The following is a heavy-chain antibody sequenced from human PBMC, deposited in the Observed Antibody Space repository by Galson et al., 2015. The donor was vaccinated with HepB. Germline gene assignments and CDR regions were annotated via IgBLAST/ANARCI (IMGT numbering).Heavy chain of an antibody. CDR1: VFTFSNYG. J-gene: IGHJ4*02. CDR3: VSNHYNSGSYFHFDN. Sequence: SLRLSCAASVFTFSNYGMSWVRQTPGKGLEWLSVISGNGGNIHYADSVKGRFTISRDNSKNTLYLQMNSLRAEDTAVHYCVSNHYNSGSYFHFDNWGQGTLVTVSS. V-gene: IGHV3-23*01. D-gene: IGHD3-10*01. CDR2: ISGNGGNI.